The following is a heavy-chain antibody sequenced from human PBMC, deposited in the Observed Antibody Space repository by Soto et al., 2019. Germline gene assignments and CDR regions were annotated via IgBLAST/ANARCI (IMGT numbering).Heavy chain of an antibody. CDR1: SGSISSSDW. CDR2: IYHSGST. D-gene: IGHD4-4*01. V-gene: IGHV4-4*02. J-gene: IGHJ6*03. Sequence: QVQLQESGPGLVKPSGTLSLTCAVSSGSISSSDWWRWVRQPPGKGLEWIGEIYHSGSTNYNPSLKSRVTISVDKSKNQFSLKLSSVTAADTAIYYCAIRYSYYYYVHVWGKGTTVTVSS. CDR3: AIRYSYYYYVHV.